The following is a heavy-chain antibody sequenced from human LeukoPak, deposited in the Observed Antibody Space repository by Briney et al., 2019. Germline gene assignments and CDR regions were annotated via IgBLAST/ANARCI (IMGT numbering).Heavy chain of an antibody. V-gene: IGHV3-43*02. CDR3: ASQTKYYSGSVGSYWGAFDL. CDR2: SGNDGST. J-gene: IGHJ3*01. D-gene: IGHD3-10*01. Sequence: GGSLRLSCAASGLTFYDQAMHWVRQAPGTGLEWVSLSGNDGSTYYADSVRGRFTISRDISKNSLYLEMSSLRTEDTALYHCASQTKYYSGSVGSYWGAFDLWGQGTMVTVSS. CDR1: GLTFYDQA.